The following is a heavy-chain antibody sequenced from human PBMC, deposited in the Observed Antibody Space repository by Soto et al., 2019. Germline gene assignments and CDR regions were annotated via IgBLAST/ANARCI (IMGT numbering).Heavy chain of an antibody. CDR2: ISSSSSYI. D-gene: IGHD6-13*01. CDR3: ARDWGLVRFCC. J-gene: IGHJ4*02. V-gene: IGHV3-21*01. CDR1: GFTFSSYS. Sequence: EVQLVESGGGLVKPGGSLRLSCAASGFTFSSYSMNWVRQAPGKGLEWDSSISSSSSYIYYADSVKGRFTISRDNAKNSLYLQMNSLRAEDTAVYYCARDWGLVRFCCWGQGTLVTVSS.